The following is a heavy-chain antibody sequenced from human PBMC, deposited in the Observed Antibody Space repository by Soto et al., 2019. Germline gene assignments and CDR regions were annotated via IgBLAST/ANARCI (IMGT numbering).Heavy chain of an antibody. Sequence: GASVKVSCKASGFTFTSSAMQWVRQARGQRLEWIGWIVVGSGNTNYAQKFQERVTITRDMSTSTAYMELSSLRSEDTAVYYCAAGSIAVAAPGYFDYWGQGTLVTVSS. CDR1: GFTFTSSA. D-gene: IGHD6-19*01. J-gene: IGHJ4*02. CDR2: IVVGSGNT. CDR3: AAGSIAVAAPGYFDY. V-gene: IGHV1-58*02.